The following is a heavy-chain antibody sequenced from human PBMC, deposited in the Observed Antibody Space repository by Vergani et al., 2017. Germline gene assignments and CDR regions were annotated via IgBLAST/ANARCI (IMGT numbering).Heavy chain of an antibody. CDR1: GFSLSNGDLS. J-gene: IGHJ4*02. D-gene: IGHD4-23*01. CDR2: IYNSGNT. Sequence: QVQLQESGPGLVKPSQTLSLICNVSGFSLSNGDLSWSWIRQPPGKGLEWIGYIYNSGNTLYSPSLKSRVTISIDTSKNQFSLKLKSVTAADTAVYFCATTRDGGNSVDYWGQGTLVAVSS. V-gene: IGHV4-30-4*08. CDR3: ATTRDGGNSVDY.